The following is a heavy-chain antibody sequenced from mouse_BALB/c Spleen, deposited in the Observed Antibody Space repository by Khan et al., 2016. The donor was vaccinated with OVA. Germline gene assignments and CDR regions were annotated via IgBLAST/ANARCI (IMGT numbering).Heavy chain of an antibody. CDR2: INTYTGEP. CDR3: ARPPIFSYAMDN. Sequence: QIQLVQSGPELKKPGETVKISCKASGHTFTNFGMNWVKQAPGKGLKWMGWINTYTGEPTYADDFNGRFAFSLEASASTTYLQINNLTNEDTATYICARPPIFSYAMDNWGQGTSVTVSS. J-gene: IGHJ4*01. V-gene: IGHV9-3-1*01. CDR1: GHTFTNFG.